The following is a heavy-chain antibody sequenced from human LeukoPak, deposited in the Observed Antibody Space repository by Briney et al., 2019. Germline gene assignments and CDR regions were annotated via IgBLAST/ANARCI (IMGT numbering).Heavy chain of an antibody. Sequence: ASVKVSCKASGYTFTGYYMHWVRQAPGQGLEWMGWINPNSGGTNYAQKFQGRVTMTRDTSISTAYMELSRLRSDDTAVYYCARVPSRREYSYGNWSDPWGQGTLVTVSS. CDR1: GYTFTGYY. D-gene: IGHD5-18*01. CDR2: INPNSGGT. CDR3: ARVPSRREYSYGNWSDP. V-gene: IGHV1-2*02. J-gene: IGHJ5*02.